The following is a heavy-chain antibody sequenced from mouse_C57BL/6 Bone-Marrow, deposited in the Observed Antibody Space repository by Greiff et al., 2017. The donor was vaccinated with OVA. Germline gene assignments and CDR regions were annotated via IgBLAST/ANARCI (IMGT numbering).Heavy chain of an antibody. CDR3: ARSERLRDYFDY. CDR2: IYHGSGNI. CDR1: GYTFTDYY. J-gene: IGHJ2*01. Sequence: VMLVESGAELVRPGASVKLSCKASGYTFTDYYISWVRQRPGKGLEWIARIYHGSGNIYCNAKFKSTATLTAEKSSSTAYMQHSSLTTDDSAVYFCARSERLRDYFDYWGQGTTLTVSS. V-gene: IGHV1-76*01. D-gene: IGHD2-2*01.